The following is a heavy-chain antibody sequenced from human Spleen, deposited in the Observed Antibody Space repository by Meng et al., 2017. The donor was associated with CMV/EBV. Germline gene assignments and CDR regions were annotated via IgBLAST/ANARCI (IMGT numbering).Heavy chain of an antibody. J-gene: IGHJ6*02. CDR1: GFTFGDYG. D-gene: IGHD6-6*01. CDR2: IHGKGRSI. Sequence: GGSLRLSCAASGFTFGDYGMGWVRQAPGKGLEWVSGIHGKGRSIGYADSVKGRFSISRDNGKNSLYLQINILRVEDTAVYYCARDLRHYHYGMDVWGQGTTVTVSS. V-gene: IGHV3-20*04. CDR3: ARDLRHYHYGMDV.